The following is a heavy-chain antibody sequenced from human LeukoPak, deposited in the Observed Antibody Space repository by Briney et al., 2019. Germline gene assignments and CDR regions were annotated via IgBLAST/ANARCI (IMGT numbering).Heavy chain of an antibody. Sequence: ASVKVSCKASGYTFTSYGISWVRQAPGQGLEWMGWISAYNGNTNYAQKLQGRATMTTDTSTSTAYMELRSLRAEDTAVYYCAKVRDEVATIIDPGDYWGQGTLVTVSS. CDR2: ISAYNGNT. D-gene: IGHD5-12*01. CDR3: AKVRDEVATIIDPGDY. J-gene: IGHJ4*02. V-gene: IGHV1-18*01. CDR1: GYTFTSYG.